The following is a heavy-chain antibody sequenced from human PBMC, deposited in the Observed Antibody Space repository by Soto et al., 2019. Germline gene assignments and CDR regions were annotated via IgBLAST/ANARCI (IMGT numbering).Heavy chain of an antibody. J-gene: IGHJ3*02. CDR3: ARGLATLPVFAFDI. CDR1: GISLSTSGVG. D-gene: IGHD1-1*01. CDR2: VYWNDDK. V-gene: IGHV2-5*01. Sequence: SGPTLVNPTQTLTLTCTLSGISLSTSGVGLGWIRQTPGKALEWLALVYWNDDKHYSPSLKSRLTITKDTSKNQAILTMTNMDPVDTATYYCARGLATLPVFAFDIWGQGTVVTVSS.